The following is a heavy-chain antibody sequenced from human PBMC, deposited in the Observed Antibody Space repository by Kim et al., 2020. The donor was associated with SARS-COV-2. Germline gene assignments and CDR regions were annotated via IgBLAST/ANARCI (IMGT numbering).Heavy chain of an antibody. J-gene: IGHJ6*02. CDR1: GFTFSGSA. V-gene: IGHV3-73*01. Sequence: GGSLRLSCAASGFTFSGSAMHWVRQASGKGLEWVGRIRNKANSYATAYAASVKGRFTISRDDSKNTAYLQLNSLKTEDTAVDYCARDSSTWEGGYYYYGMDVWGQGTTVTVSS. CDR2: IRNKANSYAT. CDR3: ARDSSTWEGGYYYYGMDV. D-gene: IGHD6-13*01.